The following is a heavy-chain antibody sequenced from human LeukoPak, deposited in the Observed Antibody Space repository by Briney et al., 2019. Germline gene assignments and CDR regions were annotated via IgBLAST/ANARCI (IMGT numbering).Heavy chain of an antibody. V-gene: IGHV3-30-3*01. CDR2: ISYDGSNK. D-gene: IGHD2-15*01. Sequence: QSGGSLRLSCAASGFTFSSYWMSWVRQAPGKGLEWVAVISYDGSNKHYADSVKGRFTISRDNSKNTLYLQMNSLGAEDTAVYYCARATHRYCSGGSCYVSDYWGQGTLVTVSS. J-gene: IGHJ4*02. CDR3: ARATHRYCSGGSCYVSDY. CDR1: GFTFSSYW.